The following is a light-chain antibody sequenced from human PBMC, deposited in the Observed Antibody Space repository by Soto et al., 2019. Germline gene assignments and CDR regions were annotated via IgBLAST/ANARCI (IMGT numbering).Light chain of an antibody. Sequence: DIQMTQSPSSLSASVGDRVTITCRASQNIRNYLNWYQQKPGKAPKVLISATSNLQSGVPSMFSGSGSGTDFTLTISRLAPEGFATFFWQQAYPYPLTFGGGTKVEI. CDR1: QNIRNY. V-gene: IGKV1-39*01. J-gene: IGKJ4*01. CDR2: ATS. CDR3: QQAYPYPLT.